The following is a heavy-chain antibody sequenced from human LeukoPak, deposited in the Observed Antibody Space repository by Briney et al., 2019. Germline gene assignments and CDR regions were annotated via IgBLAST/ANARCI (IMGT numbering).Heavy chain of an antibody. CDR1: GFTFSSYG. D-gene: IGHD6-6*01. CDR3: AKDDRIAARRGPLDY. CDR2: ISYDGSNK. Sequence: GWSLRLSCAASGFTFSSYGMHWVRQAPGKGLEWVAVISYDGSNKYYADSVKGRFTISRDNSKNTLYLQMNSLRAEDTAVYYCAKDDRIAARRGPLDYWGQGTLVTVSS. J-gene: IGHJ4*02. V-gene: IGHV3-30*18.